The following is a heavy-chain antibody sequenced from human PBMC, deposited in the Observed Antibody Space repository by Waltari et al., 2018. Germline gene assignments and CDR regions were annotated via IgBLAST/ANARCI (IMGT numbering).Heavy chain of an antibody. CDR2: IIPIFGTA. J-gene: IGHJ4*02. CDR3: ARAPNYYDSSGYYFDY. Sequence: QVQLVQPGAEVKKPGSSVKVSCKASGGTFSSYAISWVRQAPGQGLEWMGRIIPIFGTANYAQKFQGRVTITADKSTSTAYMELSSLRSEDTAVYYCARAPNYYDSSGYYFDYWGQGTLVTVSS. CDR1: GGTFSSYA. V-gene: IGHV1-69*14. D-gene: IGHD3-22*01.